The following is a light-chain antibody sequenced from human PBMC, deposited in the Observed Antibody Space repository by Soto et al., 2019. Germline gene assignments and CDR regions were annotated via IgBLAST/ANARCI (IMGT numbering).Light chain of an antibody. V-gene: IGKV2-29*03. CDR3: MQGIRLPLT. CDR2: EVS. CDR1: QSLLHSDGKTY. J-gene: IGKJ4*01. Sequence: DSVMTQTPLSLSVTPGESASISCKSSQSLLHSDGKTYLHWFLQKPGQAPQLLIYEVSNRFSGVSERFSGSGSGTDFTLTISGVEAEDVGIYYCMQGIRLPLTLSGGTKVEIK.